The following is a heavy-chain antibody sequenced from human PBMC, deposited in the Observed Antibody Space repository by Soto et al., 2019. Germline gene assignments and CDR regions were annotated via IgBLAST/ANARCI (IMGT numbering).Heavy chain of an antibody. V-gene: IGHV5-51*01. CDR1: GYIIKNYW. CDR3: FRGGVTSRTFDY. D-gene: IGHD3-16*01. Sequence: GESLKISCNASGYIIKNYWIGWVRQMPGQGLEWMGIIFPDDSDTRYSPSFQGHVTISVDKSISTTYVQWSSLEASDSAIYYCFRGGVTSRTFDYWGQGTLVTVSS. J-gene: IGHJ4*02. CDR2: IFPDDSDT.